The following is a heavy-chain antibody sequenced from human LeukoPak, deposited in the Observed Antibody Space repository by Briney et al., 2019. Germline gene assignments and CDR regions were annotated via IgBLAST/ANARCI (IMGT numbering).Heavy chain of an antibody. CDR2: INTDGSST. CDR3: ARDQGRRQLVPGDAFDI. V-gene: IGHV3-74*01. Sequence: PGGSLRLSCAPSGFTFSSYWMHWVRQAPGKGLVWVSHINTDGSSTNYADSVKGRFTISRDNAKNSLYLQMNSLRAEDTAVYYCARDQGRRQLVPGDAFDIWGQGTMVTVSS. D-gene: IGHD6-13*01. J-gene: IGHJ3*02. CDR1: GFTFSSYW.